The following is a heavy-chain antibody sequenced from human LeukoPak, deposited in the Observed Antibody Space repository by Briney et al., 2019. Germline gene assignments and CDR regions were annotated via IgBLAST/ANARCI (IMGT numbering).Heavy chain of an antibody. D-gene: IGHD3-22*01. J-gene: IGHJ4*02. CDR3: ARLRYYYDSSAKSPVFDY. V-gene: IGHV4-39*01. CDR1: GGSISSSSYY. CDR2: IYYSGST. Sequence: KSSETLSLTCTVSGGSISSSSYYWGWIRQPPGKGLEWIGSIYYSGSTYYNPSLKSRVTISVDTPKNQFSLKLSSVTAADTAVYYCARLRYYYDSSAKSPVFDYWGQGTLVTVSS.